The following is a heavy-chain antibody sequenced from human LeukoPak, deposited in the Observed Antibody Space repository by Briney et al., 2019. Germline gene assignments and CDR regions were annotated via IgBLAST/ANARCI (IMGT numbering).Heavy chain of an antibody. CDR3: ARDPKYYGSGSYPFDY. J-gene: IGHJ4*02. V-gene: IGHV1-2*02. CDR1: GYTFTGYY. Sequence: ASVKVSCKASGYTFTGYYMHWVRQAPGQGLEWMGWINPNSGGTNYAQKFQGRVTMTRDTSISTAYMELSRLRSDDTAVYYCARDPKYYGSGSYPFDYWGQGTLVTVSS. D-gene: IGHD3-10*01. CDR2: INPNSGGT.